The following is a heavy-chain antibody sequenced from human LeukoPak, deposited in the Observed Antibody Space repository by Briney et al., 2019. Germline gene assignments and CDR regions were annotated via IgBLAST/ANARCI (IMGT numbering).Heavy chain of an antibody. V-gene: IGHV4-59*01. CDR2: IYYSGST. J-gene: IGHJ4*02. Sequence: SSETLSLTCTVSGGSISSYYWSWIRQPPGKGLEWIGYIYYSGSTNYNPSLKSRVTISVDTSKNQFSLKLSSVTAADTAVYYCARALFCSSCHDYWGQGTLVTVSS. CDR1: GGSISSYY. D-gene: IGHD6-13*01. CDR3: ARALFCSSCHDY.